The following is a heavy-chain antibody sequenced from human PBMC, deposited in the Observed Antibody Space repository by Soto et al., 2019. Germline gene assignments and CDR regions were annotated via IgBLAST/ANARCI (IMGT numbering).Heavy chain of an antibody. CDR3: ASSVLVTSTMNYFDL. Sequence: ESLKISCQASRYSFSNFWIAWVRQMPGEGLEWLGIIYPDDSDTRYSPSFLGQVTISADKSIKTTYLQWSSLKASDTAIYFCASSVLVTSTMNYFDLWGQGTLVTVSS. J-gene: IGHJ4*02. CDR1: RYSFSNFW. CDR2: IYPDDSDT. V-gene: IGHV5-51*01. D-gene: IGHD2-8*02.